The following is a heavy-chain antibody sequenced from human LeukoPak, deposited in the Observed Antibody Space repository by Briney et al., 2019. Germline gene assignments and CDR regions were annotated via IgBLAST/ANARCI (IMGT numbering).Heavy chain of an antibody. CDR2: ISGSGGST. CDR1: GFTFSSYA. V-gene: IGHV3-23*01. D-gene: IGHD6-19*01. Sequence: GGSLRLSCAASGFTFSSYAMSWVRQAPGKGLEWVSAISGSGGSTYYADSVKGRFTISRDNSKNTLYLQMSSLRAEDTAVYYCAKASYSSGWYWEDYWGQGTLVTVSS. CDR3: AKASYSSGWYWEDY. J-gene: IGHJ4*02.